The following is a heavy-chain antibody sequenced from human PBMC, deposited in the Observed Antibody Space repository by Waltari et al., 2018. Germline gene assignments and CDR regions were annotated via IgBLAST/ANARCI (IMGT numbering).Heavy chain of an antibody. J-gene: IGHJ4*02. Sequence: VQLVESGGGSVQPGGSLRLSCSASGFIFSTYAMNWVRQAPGKGLQYVSSISTNGDRTYYSNSVKGRFTISRDNAKNSLYLQMNSLRAEDTAVYYCARDTSAASVVVAAPSSDWGQRTLVTVSS. CDR3: ARDTSAASVVVAAPSSD. V-gene: IGHV3-64*04. D-gene: IGHD2-15*01. CDR1: GFIFSTYA. CDR2: ISTNGDRT.